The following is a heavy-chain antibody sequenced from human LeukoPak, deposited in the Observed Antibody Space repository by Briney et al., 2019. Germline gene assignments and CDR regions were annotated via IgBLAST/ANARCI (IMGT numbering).Heavy chain of an antibody. CDR3: ASWPGGWYGEDS. CDR1: GFTFSSYG. V-gene: IGHV3-30*03. CDR2: ISYDGSIK. D-gene: IGHD6-19*01. J-gene: IGHJ4*02. Sequence: SGRSLRLSCAASGFTFSSYGMHWVRQAPGKGLEWVAVISYDGSIKYYADSVKGRLTISRDNSKNTLYLQMNSLRVEDTAVYYCASWPGGWYGEDSWGQGTLVTVSS.